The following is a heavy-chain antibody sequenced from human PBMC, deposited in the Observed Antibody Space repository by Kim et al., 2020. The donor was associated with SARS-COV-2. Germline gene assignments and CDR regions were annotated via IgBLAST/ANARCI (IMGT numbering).Heavy chain of an antibody. CDR3: AKASPPYGDYDGAAFDI. CDR1: GFTFDDYA. Sequence: GGSLRLSCAASGFTFDDYAMHWVRQAPGKGLEWVSGISWNSGSIGYADSVKGRFTISRDNAKNSLYLQMNSLRAEDTALYYCAKASPPYGDYDGAAFDIWGQGTMVTVSS. J-gene: IGHJ3*02. D-gene: IGHD4-17*01. V-gene: IGHV3-9*01. CDR2: ISWNSGSI.